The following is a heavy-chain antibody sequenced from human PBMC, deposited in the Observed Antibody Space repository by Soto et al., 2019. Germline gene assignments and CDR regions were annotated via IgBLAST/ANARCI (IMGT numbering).Heavy chain of an antibody. V-gene: IGHV5-10-1*01. Sequence: RGESLKISCKGSGYSFPSYWVTWVRQMPGKGLEWMGRIDPSDSYTDYSPSFQGHVTISADKSISTAYLQWSSLKASDSAMYYCAGISPTGPLDYWGQGTLVTVSS. J-gene: IGHJ4*02. CDR1: GYSFPSYW. CDR2: IDPSDSYT. D-gene: IGHD1-1*01. CDR3: AGISPTGPLDY.